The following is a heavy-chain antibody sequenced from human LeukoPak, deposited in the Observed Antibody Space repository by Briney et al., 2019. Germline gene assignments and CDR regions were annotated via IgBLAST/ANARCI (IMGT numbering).Heavy chain of an antibody. J-gene: IGHJ4*02. V-gene: IGHV3-23*01. D-gene: IGHD3-10*01. CDR3: AKVWFGELLYFDY. Sequence: GGSLRLSCAASGFTFSSYWMSWVRQAPGKGLEWVSAISGSGGSTYYADSVKGRFTISRDNSKNTLYLQMNSLRAEGTAVYYCAKVWFGELLYFDYWGQGTLVTVSS. CDR2: ISGSGGST. CDR1: GFTFSSYW.